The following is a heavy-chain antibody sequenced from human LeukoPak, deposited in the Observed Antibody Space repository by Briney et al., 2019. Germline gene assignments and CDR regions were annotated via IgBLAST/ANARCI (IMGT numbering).Heavy chain of an antibody. CDR1: CITFSSYS. Sequence: GGSLRISCAASCITFSSYSMNWVRQAPREGVGWGSSISSSSSYIYYADSVKGRFTISRDNAKNSLCLQMNSLRAEDTAVYYCARFSGYCSSTSCTPGDWGQGTLVTVSS. D-gene: IGHD2-2*01. CDR2: ISSSSSYI. CDR3: ARFSGYCSSTSCTPGD. V-gene: IGHV3-21*01. J-gene: IGHJ4*02.